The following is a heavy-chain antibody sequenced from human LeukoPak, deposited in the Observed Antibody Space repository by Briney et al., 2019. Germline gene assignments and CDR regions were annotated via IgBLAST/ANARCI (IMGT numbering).Heavy chain of an antibody. J-gene: IGHJ4*02. Sequence: GGSLRLSCAASGFTFSSYSMNWVRQAPGKGLEWVSSISSSSSYIYYADSVKGRFTISRDNAKNSLYLQMNSLRAEDTAVYYCASAVDSSGYYYVGGDYWGQGTLVTVSS. V-gene: IGHV3-21*01. CDR3: ASAVDSSGYYYVGGDY. CDR1: GFTFSSYS. D-gene: IGHD3-22*01. CDR2: ISSSSSYI.